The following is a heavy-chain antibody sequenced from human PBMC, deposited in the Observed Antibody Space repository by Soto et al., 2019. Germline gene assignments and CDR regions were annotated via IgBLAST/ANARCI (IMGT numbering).Heavy chain of an antibody. CDR1: RIVFSNYG. V-gene: IGHV3-33*01. CDR3: AAQLYSNTWSQIEK. D-gene: IGHD6-13*01. J-gene: IGHJ4*02. CDR2: IWFDGSTK. Sequence: ESGGGVVQPGTSLRLSCTASRIVFSNYGMHWFRQAPGKGLEWVAVIWFDGSTKDYAESVKGRFTVSRDNSKNRLDLQMNSLRAEDTAVYYCAAQLYSNTWSQIEKWGQGTLVTVSS.